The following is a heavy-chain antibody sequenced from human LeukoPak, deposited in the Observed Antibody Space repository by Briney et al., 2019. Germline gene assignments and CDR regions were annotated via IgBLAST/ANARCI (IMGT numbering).Heavy chain of an antibody. CDR3: ARDRGEGITGQ. Sequence: ASVKVSCKASGYTFTTYRISWVRQAPGQGLEWMGWINAGNGNTKYSQKLQGRVTMTTDTSTSTAYMELRSLRSDDTAVYYCARDRGEGITGQWGQGTLVTVSS. CDR2: INAGNGNT. D-gene: IGHD1-20*01. CDR1: GYTFTTYR. V-gene: IGHV1-18*01. J-gene: IGHJ4*02.